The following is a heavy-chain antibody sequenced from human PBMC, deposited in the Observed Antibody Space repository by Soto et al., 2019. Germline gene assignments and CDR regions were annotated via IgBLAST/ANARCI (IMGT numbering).Heavy chain of an antibody. J-gene: IGHJ2*01. D-gene: IGHD2-2*01. Sequence: SETLSLTCTVSGGSISPYYWSWIRQIPGKGLEWVGYVYYSGNTHYNPSLKSRVTISVDTSKNQFSLQLNSVTTSDTAVYYCARVSMPVGTFPLWGRGILVTVS. CDR3: ARVSMPVGTFPL. CDR1: GGSISPYY. CDR2: VYYSGNT. V-gene: IGHV4-59*01.